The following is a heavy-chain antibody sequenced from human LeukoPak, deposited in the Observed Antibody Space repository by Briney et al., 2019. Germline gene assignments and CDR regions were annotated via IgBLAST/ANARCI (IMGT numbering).Heavy chain of an antibody. CDR3: ATYSSRNAREFQS. Sequence: GSLRLSCAASGFTFSSYSMNWVRQVPGKGLEWVSYISGSSITIYYADSVRGRFTISRDNAKNSLYLQMNSLRAEDTAVYYCATYSSRNAREFQSWGQGTLVTVSS. CDR1: GFTFSSYS. CDR2: ISGSSITI. J-gene: IGHJ1*01. V-gene: IGHV3-48*04. D-gene: IGHD2-2*01.